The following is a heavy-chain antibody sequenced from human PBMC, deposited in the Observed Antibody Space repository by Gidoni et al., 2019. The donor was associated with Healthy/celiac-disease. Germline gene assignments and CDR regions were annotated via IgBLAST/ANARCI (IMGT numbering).Heavy chain of an antibody. Sequence: EVQLVESGGGLVKPGGSLRLSCAASGFTFSNAWLSWVRQAPGKGLEWVGRIKSKTDGGTTDYAAPVKGRFTISRDDSKNTLYLQMNSLKTEDTAVYYCTTYDFSLELDVDAFDIWGQGTMVTVSS. J-gene: IGHJ3*02. CDR1: GFTFSNAW. V-gene: IGHV3-15*01. CDR3: TTYDFSLELDVDAFDI. CDR2: IKSKTDGGTT. D-gene: IGHD1-7*01.